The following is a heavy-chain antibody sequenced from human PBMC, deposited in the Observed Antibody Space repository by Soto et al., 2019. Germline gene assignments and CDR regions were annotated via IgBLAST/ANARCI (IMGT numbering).Heavy chain of an antibody. CDR3: ARVGRTVTTIFDY. CDR2: ISSSSSTI. D-gene: IGHD4-17*01. CDR1: GFTFSSYS. V-gene: IGHV3-48*01. J-gene: IGHJ4*02. Sequence: GSLRLSCAASGFTFSSYSMNWVRQAPGKGLEWVSYISSSSSTIYYADSVKGRFTISRDNAKNSLYLQMNSLRAEDTAVYYCARVGRTVTTIFDYWGQGTLVTVSS.